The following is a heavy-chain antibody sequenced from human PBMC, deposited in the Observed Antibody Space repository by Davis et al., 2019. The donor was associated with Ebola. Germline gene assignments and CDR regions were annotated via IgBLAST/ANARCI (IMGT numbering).Heavy chain of an antibody. CDR2: VGVSGSNT. CDR1: GFSFRSYA. D-gene: IGHD6-13*01. J-gene: IGHJ6*04. V-gene: IGHV3-23*01. CDR3: ARDGIATFGKVKYYYGMDV. Sequence: PGGSLRLSCAGSGFSFRSYAMSWVRHPPGKGLEWVSIVGVSGSNTYYADSVKGRFTISRDNAKNTLYLQMNSLRVEDTAVYYCARDGIATFGKVKYYYGMDVWGKGTTVTVSS.